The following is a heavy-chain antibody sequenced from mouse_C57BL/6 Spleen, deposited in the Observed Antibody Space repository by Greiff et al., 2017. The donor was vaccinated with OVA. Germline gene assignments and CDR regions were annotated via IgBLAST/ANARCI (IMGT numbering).Heavy chain of an antibody. CDR3: ARSSMVTTGYFDY. D-gene: IGHD2-2*01. Sequence: DVMLVESGGGLVKPGGSLKLSCAASGFTFSDYGMHWVRQAPEKGLEGVAYISSGSSTIYYADTVKGRFTIARDNAKNTLFLQMTSLRSEDTAMYYCARSSMVTTGYFDYWGQGTTLTVSS. V-gene: IGHV5-17*01. CDR1: GFTFSDYG. CDR2: ISSGSSTI. J-gene: IGHJ2*01.